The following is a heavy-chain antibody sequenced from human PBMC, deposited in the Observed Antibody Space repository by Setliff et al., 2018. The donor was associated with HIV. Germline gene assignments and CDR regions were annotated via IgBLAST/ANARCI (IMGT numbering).Heavy chain of an antibody. V-gene: IGHV5-51*01. Sequence: GESLKISCKVSGYTFTSYWIGRVRQKPGKGLEWMGIIYPGDSDTRYSPSFQGQVTISAAKSISTAYLQWSSLKASDTAIYYCARHISYDGSDDQSRGYFDYWGRGTLVTVSS. CDR2: IYPGDSDT. CDR3: ARHISYDGSDDQSRGYFDY. CDR1: GYTFTSYW. D-gene: IGHD3-22*01. J-gene: IGHJ4*02.